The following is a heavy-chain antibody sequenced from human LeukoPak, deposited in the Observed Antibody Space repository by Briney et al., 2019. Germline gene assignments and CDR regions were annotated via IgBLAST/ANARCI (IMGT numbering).Heavy chain of an antibody. CDR1: GFTFSDYY. V-gene: IGHV3-11*04. J-gene: IGHJ6*03. D-gene: IGHD6-13*01. CDR2: ISNSGGSI. Sequence: GGSLRLSYAASGFTFSDYYMNWIRQAPGKGLEWVSYISNSGGSIFYADSVKGRFTISRDNAKNSLYLQMNGLRAEDTAVYYCAREVGWSSSWYYYYYYMDVWGKGTTVTVSS. CDR3: AREVGWSSSWYYYYYYMDV.